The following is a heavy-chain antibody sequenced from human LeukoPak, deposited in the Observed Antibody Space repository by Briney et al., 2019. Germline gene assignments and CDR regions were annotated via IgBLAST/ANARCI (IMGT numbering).Heavy chain of an antibody. CDR1: DYTFTNYG. J-gene: IGHJ4*02. CDR2: ISGYNDNT. V-gene: IGHV1-18*01. D-gene: IGHD3-22*01. CDR3: ARAYYYDTSGYYQFDS. Sequence: ASVKVSCRASDYTFTNYGIKWARQAPGQGLEWMGWISGYNDNTNYAQNFQGRVTMTTDTSTSTAYMELRSLRSNDTAVYYCARAYYYDTSGYYQFDSWGQGSLVTVSS.